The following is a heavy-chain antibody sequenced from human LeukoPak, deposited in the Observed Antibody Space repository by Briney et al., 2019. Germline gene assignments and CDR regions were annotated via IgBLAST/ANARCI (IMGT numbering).Heavy chain of an antibody. V-gene: IGHV3-74*03. J-gene: IGHJ6*02. CDR2: INGDGSAT. Sequence: GGSLRLSCAASGFPFSSYWMHWVRQVPGKGLLWVSRINGDGSATMYADSVRGRFTISRDNAKNTLYLQMSGLRVEDTAVYHCASDSPYYGMDVWGQGTTVTVSS. CDR3: ASDSPYYGMDV. CDR1: GFPFSSYW.